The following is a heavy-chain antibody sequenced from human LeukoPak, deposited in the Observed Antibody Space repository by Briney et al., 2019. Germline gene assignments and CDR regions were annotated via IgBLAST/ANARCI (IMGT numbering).Heavy chain of an antibody. Sequence: EASVKVSCKVSGYTLTELSMHWVRQAPGKGLEWMGGFDPEDGETIYAQKFQGRVTMTEDTSTDTAYMELSSLRSEDTAVYYCATDRGPPRAYEGGFGYWGQGTLVTVSS. D-gene: IGHD2-8*01. CDR1: GYTLTELS. V-gene: IGHV1-24*01. CDR3: ATDRGPPRAYEGGFGY. J-gene: IGHJ4*02. CDR2: FDPEDGET.